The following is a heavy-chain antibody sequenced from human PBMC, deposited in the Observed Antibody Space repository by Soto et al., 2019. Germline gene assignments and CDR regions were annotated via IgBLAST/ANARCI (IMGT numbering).Heavy chain of an antibody. J-gene: IGHJ5*02. Sequence: SETLSLTCSVSGGSINYNSYYWGWIRQPPGKGLEWVGGIFYTGTAYYSPSLKDRVTISVDTSKNSFSLNLTSVTAADTAVYFCARLVVVAPVANAWGQGTLVTVSS. CDR3: ARLVVVAPVANA. V-gene: IGHV4-39*02. CDR2: IFYTGTA. D-gene: IGHD2-2*01. CDR1: GGSINYNSYY.